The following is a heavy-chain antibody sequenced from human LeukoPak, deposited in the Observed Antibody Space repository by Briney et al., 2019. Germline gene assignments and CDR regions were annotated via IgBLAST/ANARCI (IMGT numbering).Heavy chain of an antibody. CDR3: ARATPGGLHGYSFDY. D-gene: IGHD5-24*01. CDR2: MNPNSGNT. CDR1: GYTFKNYD. V-gene: IGHV1-8*02. Sequence: GASVKVSCKASGYTFKNYDINWVRQATGQGLEWMGWMNPNSGNTGFPQKFQDRVSMTRDTSINTAYMELTSLRSGDTAVYYCARATPGGLHGYSFDYWGQGTVVTVYS. J-gene: IGHJ4*02.